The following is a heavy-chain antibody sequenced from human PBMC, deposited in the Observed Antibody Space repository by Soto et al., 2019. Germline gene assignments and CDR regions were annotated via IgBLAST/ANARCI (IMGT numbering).Heavy chain of an antibody. J-gene: IGHJ4*02. CDR1: GGSISSSFW. V-gene: IGHV4-4*02. Sequence: SETLSLTCAVSGGSISSSFWWNWVRQPPGKGLEWIGEIYHSGSTNYNPSLKSRVTLSVDKSKNQFSLRLSSVTAAATAVYYCAKYNSSPPLGNWGQGTVVTVSS. CDR2: IYHSGST. CDR3: AKYNSSPPLGN. D-gene: IGHD6-6*01.